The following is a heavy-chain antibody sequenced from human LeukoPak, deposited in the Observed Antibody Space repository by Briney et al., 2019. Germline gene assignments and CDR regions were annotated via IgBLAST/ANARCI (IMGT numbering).Heavy chain of an antibody. CDR2: ISSTGGST. CDR3: ARGYSSLDP. J-gene: IGHJ5*02. Sequence: GGSLRLSCAASGFTFSSYAMSWVRQAPGEGLEWVSGISSTGGSTYYADSVKGRFTISRDNSKNTLYLQMNSLTAEDTAVYYCARGYSSLDPWGRGTLVTVSS. CDR1: GFTFSSYA. V-gene: IGHV3-23*01. D-gene: IGHD6-19*01.